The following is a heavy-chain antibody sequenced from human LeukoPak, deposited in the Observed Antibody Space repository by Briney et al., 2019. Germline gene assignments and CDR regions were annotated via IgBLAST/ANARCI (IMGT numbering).Heavy chain of an antibody. J-gene: IGHJ5*02. D-gene: IGHD2-2*01. CDR2: INHSGST. CDR3: ARHEVVVVPAAKLNWFDP. Sequence: SETLSLTCAVYGGSFSGYYWSWIRQPPGKGLEWIGEINHSGSTNYNPSLKSRVTISVDTSKNQFSLKLSSVTAADTAVYYCARHEVVVVPAAKLNWFDPWGQGTLVTVSS. V-gene: IGHV4-34*01. CDR1: GGSFSGYY.